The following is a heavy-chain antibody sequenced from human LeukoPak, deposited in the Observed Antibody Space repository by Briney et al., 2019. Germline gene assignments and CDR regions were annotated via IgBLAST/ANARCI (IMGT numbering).Heavy chain of an antibody. J-gene: IGHJ6*02. Sequence: PGGSLRLSCAASGFTFSSYAMHWVRQAPGKGLEWVAVIWYDGSNKYYADSVKGRFTISRDNSKNTLYLQMNSLRAEDTAVYYCASAIIDGNYGMDVWGQGTTVTVSS. V-gene: IGHV3-33*08. CDR1: GFTFSSYA. CDR3: ASAIIDGNYGMDV. CDR2: IWYDGSNK. D-gene: IGHD3-3*01.